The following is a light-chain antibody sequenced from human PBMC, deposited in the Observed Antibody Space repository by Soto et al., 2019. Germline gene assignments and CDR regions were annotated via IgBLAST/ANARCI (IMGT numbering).Light chain of an antibody. CDR2: SAS. J-gene: IGKJ1*01. CDR1: QSISRY. CDR3: LQDINYPWT. V-gene: IGKV1-39*01. Sequence: DIQMTQSPSTLSGSVGDRVTISCRASQSISRYLNWYQQKPGKAPKLLIFSASGLQSGVPSRFSGGGYGTEFTLSIDSLQTEESATYYCLQDINYPWTFGQGTKVDIK.